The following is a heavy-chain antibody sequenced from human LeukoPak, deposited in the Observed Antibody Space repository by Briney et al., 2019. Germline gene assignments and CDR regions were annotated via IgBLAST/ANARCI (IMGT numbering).Heavy chain of an antibody. V-gene: IGHV4-61*02. D-gene: IGHD3-22*01. J-gene: IGHJ3*02. CDR1: GGSISSETYY. CDR2: IYSSGST. CDR3: ARPDSSGYPDAFDI. Sequence: PSETLSLTCTVSGGSISSETYYWTWVRQPAGKGLEWIGRIYSSGSTSYNPSLKSRVTISVDTSKNQFSLELNSVTASDTAVYYCARPDSSGYPDAFDIWGQGTMVTVSS.